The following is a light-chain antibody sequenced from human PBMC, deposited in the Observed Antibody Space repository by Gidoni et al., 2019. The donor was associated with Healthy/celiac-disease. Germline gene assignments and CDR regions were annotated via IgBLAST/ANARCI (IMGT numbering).Light chain of an antibody. J-gene: IGKJ4*01. V-gene: IGKV3-11*01. CDR1: QSVSSY. CDR2: DAS. Sequence: EIVLTQSPATLSLSPGERATLSCRASQSVSSYVVWYQQKPGKAPRLSIYDASNRATGSPARFSGSGSGTDFPLTISSLEPEDFAVYYCQQRSNWPLTFGGGTKVEIK. CDR3: QQRSNWPLT.